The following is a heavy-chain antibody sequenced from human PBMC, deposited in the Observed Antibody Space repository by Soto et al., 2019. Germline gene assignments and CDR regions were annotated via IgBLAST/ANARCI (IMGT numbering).Heavy chain of an antibody. V-gene: IGHV4-34*01. J-gene: IGHJ4*02. Sequence: SETLSLTCAVYGGSFSGYYWSWIRQPPGKGLEWIGEINHSGSTNYNPSLKSRVTISVDTSKNQFSLKLSSVTAADTAVYYCASAEVVTPVLFDYWGQGTLVTVSS. CDR3: ASAEVVTPVLFDY. CDR2: INHSGST. CDR1: GGSFSGYY. D-gene: IGHD2-21*02.